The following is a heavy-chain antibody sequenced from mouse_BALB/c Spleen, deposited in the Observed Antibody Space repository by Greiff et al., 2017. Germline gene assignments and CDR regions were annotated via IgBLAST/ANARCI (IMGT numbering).Heavy chain of an antibody. CDR1: GYSFTGYF. CDR3: ARDYRYDDGAWFAY. Sequence: EVKLVESGPELVKPGASVKISCKASGYSFTGYFMNWVMQSHGKSLEWIGRINPYNGDTFYNQKFKGKATLTVDKSSSTAHMELRSLASEDSAVYYCARDYRYDDGAWFAYWGQGTLVTVSA. CDR2: INPYNGDT. J-gene: IGHJ3*01. D-gene: IGHD2-14*01. V-gene: IGHV1-20*02.